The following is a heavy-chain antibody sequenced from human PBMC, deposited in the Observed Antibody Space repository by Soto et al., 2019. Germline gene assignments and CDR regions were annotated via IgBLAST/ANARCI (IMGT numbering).Heavy chain of an antibody. CDR2: IYYSGST. Sequence: SETLSLTCTVSGGSISSSSYYWGWIRQPPGKGLEWIGSIYYSGSTYYNPSLKSRVTISVDTSKNQFSLKLSSVTAADTAVYYCASLYDSSGYVSGDYFDYWGQGTLVTVSS. CDR3: ASLYDSSGYVSGDYFDY. D-gene: IGHD3-22*01. CDR1: GGSISSSSYY. J-gene: IGHJ4*02. V-gene: IGHV4-39*01.